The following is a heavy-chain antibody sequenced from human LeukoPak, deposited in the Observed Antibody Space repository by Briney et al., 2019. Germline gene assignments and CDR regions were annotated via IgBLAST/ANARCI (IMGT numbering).Heavy chain of an antibody. CDR3: ATEDKYCSGGNCGKF. CDR1: GYTCTNYY. Sequence: ASVKVSCKTSGYTCTNYYVHWVRQAPGQGLEWMGYIVPDTGGVDYDQRFQGRVTMTRDKSISTVYMELSSLKSDDTAVYYCATEDKYCSGGNCGKFWGQGTLVTVSS. D-gene: IGHD2-15*01. V-gene: IGHV1-2*02. CDR2: IVPDTGGV. J-gene: IGHJ4*02.